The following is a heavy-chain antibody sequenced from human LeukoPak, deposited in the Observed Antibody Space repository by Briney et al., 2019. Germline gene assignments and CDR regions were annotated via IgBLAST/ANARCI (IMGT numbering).Heavy chain of an antibody. CDR2: IRTKANGYAT. V-gene: IGHV3-73*01. J-gene: IGHJ4*02. Sequence: GGSLKLSCAASGFTFSGSTIHWVRQASGKGLEWVGLIRTKANGYATAYAASVKGRFTISRDDSKNRAYLQMNSLKTEDTAEYYCASHPEGLCGGDCYNWGQGTLVTVSS. D-gene: IGHD2-21*02. CDR3: ASHPEGLCGGDCYN. CDR1: GFTFSGST.